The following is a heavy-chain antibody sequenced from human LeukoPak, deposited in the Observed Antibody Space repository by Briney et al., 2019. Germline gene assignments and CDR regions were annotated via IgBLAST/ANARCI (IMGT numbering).Heavy chain of an antibody. Sequence: GGSLRLSCAASGFSFDDYAMHWVRQAPGKGLEWVSGISWNSGSIGYADSAKGRFTISRDNAKNSLYLQMNSLRAEDTAFYYCAKDIHRYYYDSSGYNGVYWGQGTLVTVSS. V-gene: IGHV3-9*01. CDR3: AKDIHRYYYDSSGYNGVY. CDR2: ISWNSGSI. D-gene: IGHD3-22*01. CDR1: GFSFDDYA. J-gene: IGHJ4*02.